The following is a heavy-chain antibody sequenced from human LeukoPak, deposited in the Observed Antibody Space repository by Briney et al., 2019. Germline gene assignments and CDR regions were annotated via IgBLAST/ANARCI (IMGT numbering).Heavy chain of an antibody. CDR3: ARDLHYYVAMDV. V-gene: IGHV3-23*01. D-gene: IGHD3-10*02. CDR2: INRGGGGT. J-gene: IGHJ6*02. CDR1: GFTFTTFT. Sequence: GGSLRLSCAASGFTFTTFTMNWVRQAPGKGLEWVSAINRGGGGTYYADFVKGRFTISRDNSENTLYLQMNSLRAEDTALYYCARDLHYYVAMDVWGQGTTVTVSS.